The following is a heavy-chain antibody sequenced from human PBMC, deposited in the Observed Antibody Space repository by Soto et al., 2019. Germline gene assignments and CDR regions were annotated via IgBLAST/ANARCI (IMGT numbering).Heavy chain of an antibody. Sequence: ASVKVSCKASGYSLSDYHIHWVRQVPGQGFEWMGRINPNTGGTDYAQNFHGSVTMTRDTSINTAYMGLNRLRSDDTAVYYCARESDFRDYRSFYFYAIDVWGQGTTVTVSS. D-gene: IGHD4-17*01. J-gene: IGHJ6*02. CDR3: ARESDFRDYRSFYFYAIDV. CDR1: GYSLSDYH. V-gene: IGHV1-2*06. CDR2: INPNTGGT.